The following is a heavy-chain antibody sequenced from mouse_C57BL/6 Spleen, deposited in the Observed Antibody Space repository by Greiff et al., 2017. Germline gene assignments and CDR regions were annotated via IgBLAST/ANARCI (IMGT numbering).Heavy chain of an antibody. CDR2: IHPSDSDT. J-gene: IGHJ4*01. V-gene: IGHV1-74*01. CDR1: GYTFTSYW. Sequence: QVQLQQPGAELVKPGASVKVSCKASGYTFTSYWMHWVKQRPGQGLEWNGRIHPSDSDTNYNQKFKGKATLTVDKSSSTAYMQLSSLTSGDSAVYYCARADYPDAMGYWGQGPSVPVSS. CDR3: ARADYPDAMGY. D-gene: IGHD2-4*01.